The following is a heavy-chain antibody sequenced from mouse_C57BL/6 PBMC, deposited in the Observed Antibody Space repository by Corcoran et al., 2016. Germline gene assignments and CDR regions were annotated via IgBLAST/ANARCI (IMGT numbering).Heavy chain of an antibody. J-gene: IGHJ2*01. V-gene: IGHV9-3*01. CDR2: INTYSGVP. CDR3: ARRLTGYFDY. Sequence: QIQLVQSGPELKKPGETVKISCKASGYTFTTYGMSWVKQAPGKGLKWMGWINTYSGVPTYADDFKGRFAFSLETSASTAYLQINNRKNEETATDFWARRLTGYFDYWGQGTTLTVSS. CDR1: GYTFTTYG. D-gene: IGHD4-1*01.